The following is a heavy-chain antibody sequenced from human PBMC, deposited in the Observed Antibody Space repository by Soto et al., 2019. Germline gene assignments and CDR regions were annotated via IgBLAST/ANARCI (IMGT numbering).Heavy chain of an antibody. CDR3: ASYASERYASYFYYYMDV. V-gene: IGHV1-46*01. D-gene: IGHD3-10*01. J-gene: IGHJ6*03. Sequence: QVQLVQSGAEVKKPGASVKLSCEVSGYTFTYYYIHWVRQAPGQGLEWMGMINPTGGSTDYAQKFQDRVTMSMTKDTSTNTVYMELSSLKSEDSAVYYCASYASERYASYFYYYMDVWGEGTTVTVSS. CDR2: INPTGGST. CDR1: GYTFTYYY.